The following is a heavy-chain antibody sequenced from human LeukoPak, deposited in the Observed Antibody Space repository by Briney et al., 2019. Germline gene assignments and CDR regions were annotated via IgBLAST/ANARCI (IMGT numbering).Heavy chain of an antibody. J-gene: IGHJ1*01. D-gene: IGHD1-26*01. CDR2: ISAYNGNT. Sequence: ASVKVSCKASGYTFTSYGISWVRQAPGQGLEWMGWISAYNGNTNYAQKLQGRVTMTTDTSTSTAYMELRSLRSDDTAVYYCARSAQWELLGPEYFQHWGQGTWSPSPQ. CDR1: GYTFTSYG. CDR3: ARSAQWELLGPEYFQH. V-gene: IGHV1-18*01.